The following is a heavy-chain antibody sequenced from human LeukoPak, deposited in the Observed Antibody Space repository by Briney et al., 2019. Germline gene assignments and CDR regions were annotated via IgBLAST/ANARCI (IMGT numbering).Heavy chain of an antibody. V-gene: IGHV3-53*01. Sequence: RGSLRLSCAASGFTVSGNYMSWVRQAPGKGLEWVSVIYSGGRAYYADSVKGRCTISRDNSKNTLYLQMNSLRVEDTAVYYCAKGGRYCSGGNCYFFDYWGQGTLVTVSS. CDR2: IYSGGRA. CDR1: GFTVSGNY. D-gene: IGHD2-15*01. J-gene: IGHJ4*02. CDR3: AKGGRYCSGGNCYFFDY.